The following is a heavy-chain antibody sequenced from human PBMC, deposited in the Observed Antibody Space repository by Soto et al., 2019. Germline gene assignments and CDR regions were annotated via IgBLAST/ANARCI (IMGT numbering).Heavy chain of an antibody. D-gene: IGHD4-17*01. CDR1: GGSISRGSYY. Sequence: QLQLQESGPGLVKRSETLSLTCTVSGGSISRGSYYWGWIRQPPGKGLEWIGSIYYRGNSYYNPSLKSPLTISVHTSTTQFSLKLSAVTATDTAAYYCVRGRQYYGDYPPDQDDDTFEIWGQGTMVTVSS. V-gene: IGHV4-39*01. CDR3: VRGRQYYGDYPPDQDDDTFEI. CDR2: IYYRGNS. J-gene: IGHJ3*02.